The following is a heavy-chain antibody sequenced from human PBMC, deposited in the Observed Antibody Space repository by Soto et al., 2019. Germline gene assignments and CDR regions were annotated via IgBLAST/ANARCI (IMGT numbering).Heavy chain of an antibody. D-gene: IGHD2-21*02. CDR2: MYNTGST. J-gene: IGHJ6*02. CDR1: GGSISRYY. V-gene: IGHV4-59*01. Sequence: QVQLQESGPGLVKPSETLSLTCTVSGGSISRYYWSWIRQPPGKGLEWIGYMYNTGSTVYNPPFKSRVTIPVDXSXNXXSLKLSSVTAADTAVYYCARDLWGYCGTACYPLDVWGQGTTVTVSS. CDR3: ARDLWGYCGTACYPLDV.